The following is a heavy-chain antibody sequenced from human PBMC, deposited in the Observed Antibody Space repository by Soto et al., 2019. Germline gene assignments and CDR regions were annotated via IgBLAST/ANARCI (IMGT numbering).Heavy chain of an antibody. J-gene: IGHJ6*02. V-gene: IGHV4-31*03. CDR2: IDFSGRT. Sequence: PSETLSLTCSVSGDSISSGGYYWSWIRQHPGEGLEWIGYIDFSGRTYYNPSLRSRLIISVDTSQNHFSLRLNSMTAADTAVYFCTRDSPPPPYFAYYGMDVWGQGTTVTVSS. CDR1: GDSISSGGYY. CDR3: TRDSPPPPYFAYYGMDV. D-gene: IGHD3-10*01.